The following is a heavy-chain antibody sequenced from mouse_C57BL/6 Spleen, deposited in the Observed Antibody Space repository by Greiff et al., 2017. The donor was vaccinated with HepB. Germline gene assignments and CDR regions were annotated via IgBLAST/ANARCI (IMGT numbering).Heavy chain of an antibody. CDR1: GFTFSDYG. V-gene: IGHV5-17*01. Sequence: VQLQQSGGGLVKPGGSLKLSCAASGFTFSDYGMHWVRQAPEKGLEWVAYISSGSSTIYYADTVKGRFTISRDNAKNTLFLQMTSLRSEDTAMYYCGGFAYWGQGTLVTVSA. CDR2: ISSGSSTI. J-gene: IGHJ3*01. CDR3: GGFAY.